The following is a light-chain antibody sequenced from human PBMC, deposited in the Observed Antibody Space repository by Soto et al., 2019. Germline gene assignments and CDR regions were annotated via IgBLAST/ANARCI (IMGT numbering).Light chain of an antibody. Sequence: EIVLTQSPGTLSLSPGERATLSCRASQSVSSSYLAWYQQKPGQAPRLLIYGASSRATGIPDRFSGSGSGTDFTLTISRLEPDDFAVYYCQQYGSSPQITFGGGTKVDIK. J-gene: IGKJ4*01. CDR3: QQYGSSPQIT. V-gene: IGKV3-20*01. CDR1: QSVSSSY. CDR2: GAS.